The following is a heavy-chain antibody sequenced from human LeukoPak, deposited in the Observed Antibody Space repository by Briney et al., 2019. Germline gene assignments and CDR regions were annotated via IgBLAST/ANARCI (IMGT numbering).Heavy chain of an antibody. CDR2: ISAYNGNT. J-gene: IGHJ5*02. CDR3: ARGVIAAGDNWFDP. CDR1: GHTFTSYG. V-gene: IGHV1-18*01. Sequence: ASVKVPCKASGHTFTSYGISWVRQAPGQGLEWMGWISAYNGNTNYAQKLQGRVTMTTDTSTSTAYMELRSLRSDDTAVYYCARGVIAAGDNWFDPWGQGTLVTVSS. D-gene: IGHD6-13*01.